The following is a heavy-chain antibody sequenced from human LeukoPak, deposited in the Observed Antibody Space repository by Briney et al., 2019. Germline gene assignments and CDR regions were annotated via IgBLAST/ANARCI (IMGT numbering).Heavy chain of an antibody. V-gene: IGHV3-30*18. J-gene: IGHJ4*02. CDR3: AKDSGVSSGYLC. D-gene: IGHD3-22*01. CDR2: ISYDGSNK. Sequence: AGRSLRLSCAASGFTFSSYGMHWVRQAPGKGLEWVAVISYDGSNKYYADSVKGRFTISRDNSKNTLYLQMNSLRAEDTAVYYCAKDSGVSSGYLCWGQGTLVTVSS. CDR1: GFTFSSYG.